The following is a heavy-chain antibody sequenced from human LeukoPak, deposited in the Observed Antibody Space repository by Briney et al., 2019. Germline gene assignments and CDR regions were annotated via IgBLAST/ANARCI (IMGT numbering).Heavy chain of an antibody. Sequence: SVKVSCKASGGTFSSYAISWVRQAPGQGLEWMGGIIPIFGTANYAQKFQGRVTITTDESTSTAYMELSSLRSEDTAVYYCARDIGGGRGSIAARHSYNWFDPWGQGTLITVSS. CDR2: IIPIFGTA. V-gene: IGHV1-69*05. J-gene: IGHJ5*02. CDR3: ARDIGGGRGSIAARHSYNWFDP. CDR1: GGTFSSYA. D-gene: IGHD6-6*01.